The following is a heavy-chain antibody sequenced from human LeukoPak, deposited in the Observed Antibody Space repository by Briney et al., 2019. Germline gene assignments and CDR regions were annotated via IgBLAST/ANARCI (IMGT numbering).Heavy chain of an antibody. CDR3: ARMSGSRLPGY. J-gene: IGHJ4*02. Sequence: GGSLRLSCAAPRFSFSNHSMNWVRQAPGKGLEWVSYISNSGSAKYYAASVKGRFTISRDNGKNSLYLQMNSLRAEDTAVYYCARMSGSRLPGYWGQGTLVTVSS. CDR1: RFSFSNHS. CDR2: ISNSGSAK. V-gene: IGHV3-48*01. D-gene: IGHD3-3*01.